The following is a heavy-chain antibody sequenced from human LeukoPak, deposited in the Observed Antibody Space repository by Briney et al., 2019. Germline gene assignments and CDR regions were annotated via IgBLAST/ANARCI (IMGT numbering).Heavy chain of an antibody. J-gene: IGHJ5*02. CDR2: IYYSGST. Sequence: PSETLSLTCTVSGGSISSSSYYWGWIRQPPGKGLEWIGSIYYSGSTYYNPSLKSRVTISVDTSKNQFSPKLSSVTAADTAVYYCARAGNWNYAISKWFDPWGQGTLVTVSS. V-gene: IGHV4-39*07. CDR1: GGSISSSSYY. CDR3: ARAGNWNYAISKWFDP. D-gene: IGHD1-7*01.